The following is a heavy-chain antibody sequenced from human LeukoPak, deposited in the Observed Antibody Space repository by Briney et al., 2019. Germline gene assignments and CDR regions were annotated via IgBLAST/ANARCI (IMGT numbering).Heavy chain of an antibody. CDR3: AKGPLMVAAYNP. J-gene: IGHJ5*02. D-gene: IGHD2-15*01. V-gene: IGHV4-34*01. Sequence: SETLSLTCAVYGGSFSGYYWSWIRQPPGKGLEWIGSIYYSGSTYYNPSLKSRVTISVDTSKNQFSLKLSSVTAADTAVYYCAKGPLMVAAYNPWGQGTLVTVSS. CDR1: GGSFSGYY. CDR2: IYYSGST.